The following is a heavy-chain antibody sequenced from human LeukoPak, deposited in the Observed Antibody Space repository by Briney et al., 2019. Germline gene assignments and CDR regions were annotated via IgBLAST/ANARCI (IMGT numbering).Heavy chain of an antibody. Sequence: PSETLSLTCTVSGASISSFYWNWIRQPPGKGLEWIGNIYYSGSTDYNPSLKSRVTISVDTSKNHLSLRRSSVTAADTAVYYCARDKGPYWYFDLWGRGILVTVSS. CDR1: GASISSFY. V-gene: IGHV4-59*01. CDR2: IYYSGST. J-gene: IGHJ2*01. CDR3: ARDKGPYWYFDL.